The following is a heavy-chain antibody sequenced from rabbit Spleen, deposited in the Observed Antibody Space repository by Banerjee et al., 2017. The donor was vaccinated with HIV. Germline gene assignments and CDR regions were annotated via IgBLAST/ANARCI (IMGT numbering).Heavy chain of an antibody. V-gene: IGHV1S45*01. Sequence: QEQLVESGGGLVQPEGSLILTCTASGFSFNGNHVMCWVRQAPGKGLEWIGCIYAGSSNSAYYASWAKGRFTISKTSSTTVTLQMTSLTAADTATYFCARSPYSAGAITRLDLWGQGTLVTVS. CDR1: GFSFNGNHV. CDR3: ARSPYSAGAITRLDL. CDR2: IYAGSSNSA. J-gene: IGHJ3*01. D-gene: IGHD4-2*01.